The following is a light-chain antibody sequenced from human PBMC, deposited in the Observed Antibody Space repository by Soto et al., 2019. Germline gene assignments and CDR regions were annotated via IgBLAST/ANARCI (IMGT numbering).Light chain of an antibody. V-gene: IGLV1-40*01. CDR1: SSNIGAGYD. CDR2: GNS. CDR3: QSYDSSQSAL. Sequence: QSALTQPPSVSGAPGQRVTISCTGSSSNIGAGYDVHWYQQLPGTAPKLLIYGNSNRPSGVPDRFSGSKSGTSASLAITGLQAEDEADYYCQSYDSSQSALFGGGTQLTVL. J-gene: IGLJ3*02.